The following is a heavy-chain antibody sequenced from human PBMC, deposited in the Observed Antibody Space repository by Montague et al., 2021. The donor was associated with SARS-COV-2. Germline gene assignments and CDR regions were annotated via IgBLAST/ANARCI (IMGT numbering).Heavy chain of an antibody. CDR2: IYYSATT. J-gene: IGHJ5*02. CDR1: GGSITNYY. CDR3: ARLRRGTYYVSFDP. D-gene: IGHD1-26*01. V-gene: IGHV4-59*12. Sequence: SETLSLTCTVSGGSITNYYRTWIRQSPGRGLEWIGYIYYSATTNCNPSLKSRVTMSIDTSKNQFSLSLSSVTAADSAVYYCARLRRGTYYVSFDPWGQGALVSVSS.